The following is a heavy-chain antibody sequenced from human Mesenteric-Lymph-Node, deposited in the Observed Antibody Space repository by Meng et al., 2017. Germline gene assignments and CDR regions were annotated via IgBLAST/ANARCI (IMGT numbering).Heavy chain of an antibody. CDR3: AKDWWELRADAFDI. CDR2: ISGSGGST. J-gene: IGHJ3*02. V-gene: IGHV3-23*01. D-gene: IGHD1-26*01. Sequence: GSPGPPLATPGFTFSSYAMSWVRQAPGKGLEWVSAISGSGGSTYYADSVKGRFTISRDNSKNTLYLQMNSLRAEDTAVYYCAKDWWELRADAFDIWGQGTMVTVSS. CDR1: GFTFSSYA.